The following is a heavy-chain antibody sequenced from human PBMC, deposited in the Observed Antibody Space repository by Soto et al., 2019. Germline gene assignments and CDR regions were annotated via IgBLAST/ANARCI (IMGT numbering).Heavy chain of an antibody. CDR1: GFPFNTES. CDR3: AKDLRGPEAGTWYLDL. V-gene: IGHV3-23*01. CDR2: LTATSGRP. D-gene: IGHD6-13*01. J-gene: IGHJ2*01. Sequence: DVQLLESGGGLVQPGGSLRLSCTASGFPFNTESMTWVRQAPGKGLEWGSALTATSGRPYYADSVKGRFTISRDNSKNTLYLQMNTLGAEDTAFYYCAKDLRGPEAGTWYLDLWGRGTLVTVSS.